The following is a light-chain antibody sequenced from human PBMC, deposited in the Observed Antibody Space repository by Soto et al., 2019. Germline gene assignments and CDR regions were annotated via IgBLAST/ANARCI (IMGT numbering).Light chain of an antibody. CDR3: QQHGSSPIT. CDR1: QSVSSSY. V-gene: IGKV3-20*01. CDR2: GAS. Sequence: IMVTQSPGTLSLSPGERAPLSCRASQSVSSSYLAWYQQKPGQAPRLLIYGASSRATGIPDRFSGSGSGTDFTLTISRLEPEDFAVYYCQQHGSSPITFGQGTRLEI. J-gene: IGKJ5*01.